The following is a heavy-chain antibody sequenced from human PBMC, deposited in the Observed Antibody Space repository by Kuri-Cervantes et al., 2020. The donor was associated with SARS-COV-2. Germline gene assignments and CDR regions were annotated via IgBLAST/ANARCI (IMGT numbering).Heavy chain of an antibody. J-gene: IGHJ6*02. D-gene: IGHD3-16*01. CDR3: AKDLGDYGMDV. Sequence: SCSVSGGSISSGSYYCTWIRQPAGKGLEWIGHIYTSGGTNYNPSLKSRVTISVDTSKNQFSLKLSSVTAADTAVYYCAKDLGDYGMDVWGQGTTVTVSS. V-gene: IGHV4-61*09. CDR2: IYTSGGT. CDR1: GGSISSGSYY.